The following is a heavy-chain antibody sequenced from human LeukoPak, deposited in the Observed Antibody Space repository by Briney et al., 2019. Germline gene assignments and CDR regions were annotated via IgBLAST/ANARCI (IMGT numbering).Heavy chain of an antibody. CDR3: ARGNDLGVFDY. CDR1: GYTFTTYP. J-gene: IGHJ4*02. D-gene: IGHD1-1*01. CDR2: INTNTGNP. Sequence: ASVKVSCKASGYTFTTYPVNWVRQAPGQGLEYMGWINTNTGNPTYAQGFTGRFVFSLDTSVSTAYLQLSSLKAEDTAVYYCARGNDLGVFDYWGQGTLVTVSS. V-gene: IGHV7-4-1*02.